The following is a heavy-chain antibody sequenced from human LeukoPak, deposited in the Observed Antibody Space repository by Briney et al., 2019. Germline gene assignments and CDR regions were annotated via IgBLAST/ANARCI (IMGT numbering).Heavy chain of an antibody. CDR2: MNPNSGNT. CDR3: ARGVRSYYGSGTRWFDP. Sequence: ASVKVSCKASGYTFTSYDINWVRQATGQGLEWTGWMNPNSGNTGYAQKFQGRVTMTRNTSISTAYMELSSLRSEDTAVYYCARGVRSYYGSGTRWFDPWGQGTLVTVSS. D-gene: IGHD3-10*01. CDR1: GYTFTSYD. J-gene: IGHJ5*02. V-gene: IGHV1-8*01.